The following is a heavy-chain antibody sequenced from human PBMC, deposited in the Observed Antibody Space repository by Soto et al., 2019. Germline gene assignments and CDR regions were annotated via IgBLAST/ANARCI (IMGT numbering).Heavy chain of an antibody. Sequence: GGSLRLSCAASGFTFSNYAMHWVRQAPGKGLEWVTIMSYYGRTTYYADSVKGRFTISRDNSKNMLYLHMNSLRAEDTAVYYCAKEVGTYYDFWSGYYRAGYYYYYGMDVWGQGTTVTVSS. CDR1: GFTFSNYA. CDR2: MSYYGRTT. V-gene: IGHV3-30*18. CDR3: AKEVGTYYDFWSGYYRAGYYYYYGMDV. D-gene: IGHD3-3*01. J-gene: IGHJ6*02.